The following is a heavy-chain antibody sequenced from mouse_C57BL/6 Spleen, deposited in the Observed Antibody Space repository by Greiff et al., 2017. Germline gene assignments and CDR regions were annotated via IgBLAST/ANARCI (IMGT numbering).Heavy chain of an antibody. CDR3: ARRDYDYDDGYYFDY. J-gene: IGHJ2*01. D-gene: IGHD2-4*01. V-gene: IGHV5-9*01. CDR2: ISGGGGNT. CDR1: GFTFSSYT. Sequence: EVKLMESGGGLVKPGGSLKLSCAASGFTFSSYTMSWVRQTPEKRLEWVATISGGGGNTYYPDSVKGRFTISRDNAKNTGYLQMSSLRSEDTALYYCARRDYDYDDGYYFDYWGQGTTLTVSS.